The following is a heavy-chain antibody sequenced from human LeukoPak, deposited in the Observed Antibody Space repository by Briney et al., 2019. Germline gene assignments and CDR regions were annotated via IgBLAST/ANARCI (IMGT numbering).Heavy chain of an antibody. CDR3: ARGETGGSGSYSYYFVY. Sequence: SETLSLTCAVYGGSFSGYYWSWIRQPPGKGLEWIGEINHSGSTNYNPSLKSRVTISVDTSKNQFSLKLSSVTAADTAVYYCARGETGGSGSYSYYFVYWGQGTLVTVSS. V-gene: IGHV4-34*01. D-gene: IGHD3-10*01. CDR2: INHSGST. CDR1: GGSFSGYY. J-gene: IGHJ4*02.